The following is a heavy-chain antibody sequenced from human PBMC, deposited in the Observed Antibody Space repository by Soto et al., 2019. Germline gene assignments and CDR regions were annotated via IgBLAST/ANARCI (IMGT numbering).Heavy chain of an antibody. D-gene: IGHD6-19*01. J-gene: IGHJ4*02. CDR1: GYNFNGYY. CDR2: MNPNTGGA. V-gene: IGHV1-2*02. CDR3: AKGISTIGSKQWLAQTKHQALDY. Sequence: QVNLVQSGAEVKKPGASVKVSCKASGYNFNGYYIHWVRQAPGQGFEWMGWMNPNTGGANYAQKFQGKVIMTTDTSISTAYLELRSLTSDDTAVYYCAKGISTIGSKQWLAQTKHQALDYWGQGTLVTVSS.